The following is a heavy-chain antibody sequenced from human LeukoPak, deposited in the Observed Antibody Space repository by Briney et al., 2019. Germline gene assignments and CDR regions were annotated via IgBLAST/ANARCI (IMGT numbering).Heavy chain of an antibody. V-gene: IGHV1-2*02. CDR1: GYTFTGYY. D-gene: IGHD3-10*01. Sequence: ASVKVSCKASGYTFTGYYMHWVRQAPGQGLEWVGWINPNSGGTNYAQKFQGRVTMTRDTSISTAYMELSRLRSDDTAVYYCARDFGSYYYGSGISRDYWGQGTLVTVSS. J-gene: IGHJ4*02. CDR2: INPNSGGT. CDR3: ARDFGSYYYGSGISRDY.